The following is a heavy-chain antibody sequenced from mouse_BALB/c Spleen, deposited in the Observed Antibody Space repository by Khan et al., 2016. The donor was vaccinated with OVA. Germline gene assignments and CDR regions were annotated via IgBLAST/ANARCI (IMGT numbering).Heavy chain of an antibody. CDR3: VRDGDYHGNDGWFEY. V-gene: IGHV1-4*01. CDR1: GYTFTSYT. Sequence: QVQLQQPGAELARPGASVKMSCKASGYTFTSYTIHWIKERPGQGLEWIGYINPSNGYTNYNQKFKDKATLTTDKSSTTAYLQLSSLTSDDSAVYTCVRDGDYHGNDGWFEYWGQGTMVTVSA. J-gene: IGHJ3*01. CDR2: INPSNGYT. D-gene: IGHD2-14*01.